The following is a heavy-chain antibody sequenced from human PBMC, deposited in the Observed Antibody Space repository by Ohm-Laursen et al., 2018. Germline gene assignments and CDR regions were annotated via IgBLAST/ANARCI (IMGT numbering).Heavy chain of an antibody. J-gene: IGHJ5*02. D-gene: IGHD3-16*01. CDR2: IKQDGSEK. CDR1: GFSFSADW. CDR3: ARGAYAS. Sequence: SPRLSCAASGFSFSADWMYWVRQAPGKGLEWVANIKQDGSEKYYVDSVKGRFTISRDNAKNSLYLQMNSLRADDTAVYYCARGAYASWGQGTLVTVSS. V-gene: IGHV3-7*01.